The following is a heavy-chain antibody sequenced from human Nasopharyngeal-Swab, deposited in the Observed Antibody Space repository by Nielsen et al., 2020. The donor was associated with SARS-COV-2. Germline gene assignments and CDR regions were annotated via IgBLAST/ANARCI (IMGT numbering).Heavy chain of an antibody. CDR2: IDWDDDK. V-gene: IGHV2-70*11. D-gene: IGHD3-16*01. J-gene: IGHJ4*02. CDR1: GFSLSTSGMC. CDR3: ARLNSLGVVFDY. Sequence: SGPTLVQPTQTLTLTCTFSGFSLSTSGMCVSWIRQPPGKALEWLARIDWDDDKYYSTSLKTRLTISKDTSKNQVVLTMTNMDPVDTDTYYCARLNSLGVVFDYWDQGTLVTVSS.